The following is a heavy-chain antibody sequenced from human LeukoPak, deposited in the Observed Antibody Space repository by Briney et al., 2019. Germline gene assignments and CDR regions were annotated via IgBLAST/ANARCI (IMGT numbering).Heavy chain of an antibody. J-gene: IGHJ4*02. V-gene: IGHV3-15*01. CDR1: GFSFSDYY. CDR2: IKSKTDGGTT. Sequence: GGSLRLSCAASGFSFSDYYMSWVRQAPGKGLEWVGRIKSKTDGGTTDYAAPVKGRFTISRDDSKNTLYLQMNSLKTEDTAVYYCTTDGLAYCGGDCYSGFDYWGQGTLVTVSS. CDR3: TTDGLAYCGGDCYSGFDY. D-gene: IGHD2-21*02.